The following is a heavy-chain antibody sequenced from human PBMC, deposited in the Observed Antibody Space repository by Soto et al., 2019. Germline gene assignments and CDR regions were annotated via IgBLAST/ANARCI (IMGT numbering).Heavy chain of an antibody. D-gene: IGHD3-3*01. J-gene: IGHJ4*02. Sequence: GGSLSLSCVASGFCFSNYNMNWVRQAPGKGLEWVSYITDSSDTVHYADSVRGRFTISRDNAESSLYLQMNSLRDEDTAVYFCARDFGHGSYFDYWGRGTLVTVSS. CDR2: ITDSSDTV. CDR1: GFCFSNYN. V-gene: IGHV3-48*02. CDR3: ARDFGHGSYFDY.